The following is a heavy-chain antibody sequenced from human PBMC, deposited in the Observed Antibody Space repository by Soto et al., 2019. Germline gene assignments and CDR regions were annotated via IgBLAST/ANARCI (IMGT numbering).Heavy chain of an antibody. CDR2: MNPNSGNT. D-gene: IGHD4-17*01. Sequence: QVQLVQSGAEVKKPGASVKVSCKASGFTFTSYDINWVLQATGQGLEWMGWMNPNSGNTGYAQKFQGRVIMTRNTSISTAHMVLSSMRSEDTAVYYCARTLYGDNVDYWGQGTLVTVSS. CDR3: ARTLYGDNVDY. CDR1: GFTFTSYD. J-gene: IGHJ4*02. V-gene: IGHV1-8*01.